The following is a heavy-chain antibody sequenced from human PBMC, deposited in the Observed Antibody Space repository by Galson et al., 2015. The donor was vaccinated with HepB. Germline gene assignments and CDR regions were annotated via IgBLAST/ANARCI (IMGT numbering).Heavy chain of an antibody. D-gene: IGHD3-3*01. CDR3: ARARPHRGGYYLFDY. CDR1: GFTFSDYY. J-gene: IGHJ4*02. V-gene: IGHV3-11*06. CDR2: ISSSSSYT. Sequence: SLRLSCAASGFTFSDYYMSWIRQAPGKGLEWVSYISSSSSYTNYADSVKGRFTISRDNAKNSLYLQMNSLRAEDTAVYYCARARPHRGGYYLFDYWGQGTLVTVSS.